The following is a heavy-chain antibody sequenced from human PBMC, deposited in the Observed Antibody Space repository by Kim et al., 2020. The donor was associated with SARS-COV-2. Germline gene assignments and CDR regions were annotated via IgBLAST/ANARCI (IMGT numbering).Heavy chain of an antibody. D-gene: IGHD6-13*01. Sequence: GGSLRLSCAASGFTFSSYAMSWVRQAPGKGLEWVSAISGSGCSTYYADSVKGRFTISRDNSKNTLYLQMNSLRAEDTAVYYCAKEGRGSIAAAGITPYFDYWGQGTLVTVSS. V-gene: IGHV3-23*01. CDR3: AKEGRGSIAAAGITPYFDY. J-gene: IGHJ4*02. CDR2: ISGSGCST. CDR1: GFTFSSYA.